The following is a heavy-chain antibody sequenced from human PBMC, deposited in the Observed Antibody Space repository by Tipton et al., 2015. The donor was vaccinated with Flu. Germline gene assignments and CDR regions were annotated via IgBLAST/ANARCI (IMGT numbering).Heavy chain of an antibody. J-gene: IGHJ3*02. CDR2: IYSGGST. CDR3: ARASGGSGYYFDAFDI. Sequence: VQLVQSGGGLIQPGGSLRPSCAASGFTVSSNYMSWVRQAPGKGLEWDSVIYSGGSTYYADSVKGRFTISRDNSKNTLYLQMNSLRAEDTAVYYCARASGGSGYYFDAFDIWGQGTMVTVSS. D-gene: IGHD3-22*01. V-gene: IGHV3-53*01. CDR1: GFTVSSNY.